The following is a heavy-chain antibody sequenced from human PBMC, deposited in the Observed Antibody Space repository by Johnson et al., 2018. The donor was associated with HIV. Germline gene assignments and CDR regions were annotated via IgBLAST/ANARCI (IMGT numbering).Heavy chain of an antibody. CDR3: VRGGLGYQNFHDRFDV. V-gene: IGHV3-20*04. Sequence: VQLVESGGGVVRPGGSLRLSCTVAGFRFDDYGMRWVRQAPGKGLEWISTINWNGGRTGYVDSLKGRFTISRDNAKNSLYLQMDSLRPEDTALYYCVRGGLGYQNFHDRFDVWGQGTVVTVSS. D-gene: IGHD3-16*02. CDR2: INWNGGRT. CDR1: GFRFDDYG. J-gene: IGHJ3*01.